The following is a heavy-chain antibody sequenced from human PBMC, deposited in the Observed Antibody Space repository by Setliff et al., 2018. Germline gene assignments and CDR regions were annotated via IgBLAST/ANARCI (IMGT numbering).Heavy chain of an antibody. CDR2: IHHSGKA. V-gene: IGHV4-38-2*01. CDR1: GFSISSGYY. J-gene: IGHJ5*02. CDR3: ARAHTWSLPNDNSGYPGWFDP. Sequence: KPSETLSLTCAVSGFSISSGYYWGWIRQPPGKGLEWIVNIHHSGKAYYNPSLKSRVTMSVDTSKNHVSPKLSSVTAADTAVYYCARAHTWSLPNDNSGYPGWFDPWGQGTLVTVSS. D-gene: IGHD3-22*01.